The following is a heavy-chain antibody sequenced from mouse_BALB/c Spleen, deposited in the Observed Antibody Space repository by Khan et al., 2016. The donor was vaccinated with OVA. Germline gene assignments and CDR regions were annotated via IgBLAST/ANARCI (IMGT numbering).Heavy chain of an antibody. J-gene: IGHJ2*01. CDR3: ARKSTSSSY. CDR2: INPSSGYT. CDR1: GYTFTSYT. Sequence: VKLQQSGAELVKPGASVKMSCKASGYTFTSYTMHWVKQRPGQGLEWIGYINPSSGYTKYNQKFKDKATLTADKSSSTAYIQLSSLTSEDSAVYYCARKSTSSSYWGQGTTLTVSS. D-gene: IGHD1-3*01. V-gene: IGHV1-4*01.